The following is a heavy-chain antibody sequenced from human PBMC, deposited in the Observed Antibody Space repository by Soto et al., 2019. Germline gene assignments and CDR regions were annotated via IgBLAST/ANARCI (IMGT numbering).Heavy chain of an antibody. J-gene: IGHJ6*03. CDR3: ARDGYGSGSTDYMDV. Sequence: GASVKVSCKASGYTFTSYYRHWVRQAPGQGLEWMGIINPSGGSTSYAQKFQGRVTMTRDTSTSTVYMELSSLRSEDTAVYYCARDGYGSGSTDYMDVWGKGTTVTVSS. CDR1: GYTFTSYY. V-gene: IGHV1-46*03. CDR2: INPSGGST. D-gene: IGHD3-10*01.